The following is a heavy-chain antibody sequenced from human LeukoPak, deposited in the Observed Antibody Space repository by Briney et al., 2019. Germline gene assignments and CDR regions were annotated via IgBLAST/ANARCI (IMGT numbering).Heavy chain of an antibody. D-gene: IGHD3-22*01. V-gene: IGHV1-18*01. CDR3: ARDPVRGYYDTSGYYFHY. J-gene: IGHJ4*02. CDR2: ISAYNGNT. CDR1: GYTSTSYG. Sequence: ASVKVSCKASGYTSTSYGVSWVRQAPGQGLEWMGWISAYNGNTNYAQKLQGRVTMTTDTSTSTAYMELRSLRSDDTALYYCARDPVRGYYDTSGYYFHYWGQGTLVTVSS.